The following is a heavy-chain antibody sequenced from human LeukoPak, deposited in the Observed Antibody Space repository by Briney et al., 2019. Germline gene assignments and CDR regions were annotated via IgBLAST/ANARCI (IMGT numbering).Heavy chain of an antibody. D-gene: IGHD2-2*01. Sequence: GGSLRLSCAASGFTFSSYWMHWVRQAPGKGLEWVANIKQDGSEKYYVGSVKGRFTISRDNAKNSLYLQMNSLRAEDTAVYYCASCSSTSCVHGFDYWGQGTLVTVSS. V-gene: IGHV3-7*01. J-gene: IGHJ4*02. CDR2: IKQDGSEK. CDR1: GFTFSSYW. CDR3: ASCSSTSCVHGFDY.